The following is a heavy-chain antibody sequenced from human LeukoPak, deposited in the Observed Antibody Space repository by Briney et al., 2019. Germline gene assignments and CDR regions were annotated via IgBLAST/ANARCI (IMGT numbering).Heavy chain of an antibody. CDR2: ISGSGSST. V-gene: IGHV3-23*01. CDR1: GFAFSDSA. Sequence: GGSLRLSCAASGFAFSDSAMTWVRQAPGKGLEWVSGISGSGSSTYYADSVKGRFTLSRDYPKNTLYLQMNSLRAEDTAMYYCARAQYSSGWSDWFDPWGQGTLVTVSS. J-gene: IGHJ5*02. D-gene: IGHD6-19*01. CDR3: ARAQYSSGWSDWFDP.